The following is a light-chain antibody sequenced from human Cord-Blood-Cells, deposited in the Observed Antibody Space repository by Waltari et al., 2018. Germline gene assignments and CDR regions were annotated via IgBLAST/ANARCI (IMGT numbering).Light chain of an antibody. CDR2: DVS. V-gene: IGLV2-11*01. CDR1: RSDVGGYNF. J-gene: IGLJ1*01. CDR3: CSYAGSYTFEV. Sequence: QSALTQPRSVSGSPGQPVTISCTGTRSDVGGYNFVSCYQQHPGKAPKLMIYDVSKRPSGVPDRFSGSKSGNTASLTISGLQAEDEADYYCCSYAGSYTFEVFGTGTKVTVL.